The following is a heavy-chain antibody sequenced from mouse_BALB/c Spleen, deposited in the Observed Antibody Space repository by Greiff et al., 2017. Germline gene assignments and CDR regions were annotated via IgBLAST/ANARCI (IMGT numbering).Heavy chain of an antibody. Sequence: EVMLVESGGGLVQPGGSLKLSCAASGFTFSSYTMSWVRQTPEKRLEWVAYISNGGGSTYYPDTVKGRFTISRDNAKNTLYLQMSSLKSEDTAMYYCARQGENYSPFAYWGQGTLVTVSA. D-gene: IGHD1-1*01. CDR2: ISNGGGST. J-gene: IGHJ3*01. V-gene: IGHV5-12-2*01. CDR3: ARQGENYSPFAY. CDR1: GFTFSSYT.